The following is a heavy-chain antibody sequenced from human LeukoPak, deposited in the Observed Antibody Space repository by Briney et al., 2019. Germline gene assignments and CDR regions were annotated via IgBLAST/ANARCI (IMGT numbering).Heavy chain of an antibody. CDR1: GGSISNYY. J-gene: IGHJ6*02. Sequence: PSETLSLTCTVSGGSISNYYWNWIRQPPGKGLEWIGYVSYSGSTYYNPSLKSRVTISVDTSKNQFSLKLSSVTAADTAVYYCARTKYYDFWSGYYTGSDYYGMDVWGQGTTVTVSS. CDR2: VSYSGST. V-gene: IGHV4-59*12. D-gene: IGHD3-3*01. CDR3: ARTKYYDFWSGYYTGSDYYGMDV.